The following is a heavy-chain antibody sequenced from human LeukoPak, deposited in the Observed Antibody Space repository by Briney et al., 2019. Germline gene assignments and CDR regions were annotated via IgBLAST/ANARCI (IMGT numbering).Heavy chain of an antibody. CDR2: ISGSGTST. Sequence: GGSLRLSCAASGFTFCTSAMNWVRQAPGRGREWVSGISGSGTSTYYADSVKGRFNISRDNSKSTLFLQMNSLRAEDTAVYYCAKPNWNPESDWFDPWGQGTLVTVSS. CDR3: AKPNWNPESDWFDP. J-gene: IGHJ5*02. V-gene: IGHV3-23*01. D-gene: IGHD1-1*01. CDR1: GFTFCTSA.